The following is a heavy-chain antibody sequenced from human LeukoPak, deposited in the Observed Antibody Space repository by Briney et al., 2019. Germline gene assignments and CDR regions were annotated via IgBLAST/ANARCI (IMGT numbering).Heavy chain of an antibody. D-gene: IGHD3-10*01. CDR2: LTGSGGTT. V-gene: IGHV3-23*01. Sequence: GGSLRLSCAASGFTFNTHAMSWVRQAPGEGLEWVSTLTGSGGTTYYADSVKGRFTISRDNSKNTLYLQMNSLRAEDTAIYYGAKCGPYVIGSSGYFHSWGQGTLVTVSS. CDR3: AKCGPYVIGSSGYFHS. CDR1: GFTFNTHA. J-gene: IGHJ4*02.